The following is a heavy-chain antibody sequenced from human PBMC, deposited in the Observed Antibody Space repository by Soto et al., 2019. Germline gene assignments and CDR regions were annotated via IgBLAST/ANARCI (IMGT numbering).Heavy chain of an antibody. CDR1: GYTFTSYA. CDR3: ARDGSYSNYGFDY. D-gene: IGHD4-4*01. V-gene: IGHV1-3*01. Sequence: ASVKVSCKASGYTFTSYAMHWVRQAPGQRLEWMGWINAGNGNTKYSQKFQGRVTITRDTSASTAYMELSSLRSGDTAVYYCARDGSYSNYGFDYWGQGTLVTVSS. CDR2: INAGNGNT. J-gene: IGHJ4*02.